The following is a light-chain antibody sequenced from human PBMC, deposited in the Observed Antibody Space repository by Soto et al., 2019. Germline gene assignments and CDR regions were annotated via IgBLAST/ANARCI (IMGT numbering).Light chain of an antibody. CDR2: GAS. J-gene: IGKJ1*01. Sequence: EIVLTQSPGTLSLSPGERATLSCRASQSVTSDYLAWYQQKPGQAPSLVIYGASSRATGIPDRFRGGGSGTDFTLTISKLEPEDFAVYYCQQYGSSPTFGQGTKVEVK. CDR3: QQYGSSPT. V-gene: IGKV3-20*01. CDR1: QSVTSDY.